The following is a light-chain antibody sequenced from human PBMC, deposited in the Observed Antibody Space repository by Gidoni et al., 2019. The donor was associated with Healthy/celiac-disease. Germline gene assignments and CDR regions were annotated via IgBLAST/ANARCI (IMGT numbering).Light chain of an antibody. V-gene: IGKV1-9*01. CDR2: AAS. CDR3: QQLNSYPPT. J-gene: IGKJ3*01. CDR1: QGFSSY. Sequence: DIQLTQSPSFLSASVGDRVTITCRASQGFSSYLAWYQQKPGKAPKLLIYAASTLQSGVPSRFSGSGSGTEFTLTISSLQPEDFATYYCQQLNSYPPTFXPXTKVDIK.